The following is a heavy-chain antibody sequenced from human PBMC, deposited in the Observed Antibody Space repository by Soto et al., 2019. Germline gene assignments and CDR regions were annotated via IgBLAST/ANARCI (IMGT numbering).Heavy chain of an antibody. CDR3: AKATTNGGWFNPFDS. CDR1: GFSFVNYA. CDR2: LSGSGTSA. D-gene: IGHD6-19*01. V-gene: IGHV3-23*01. Sequence: GGSLRLSCAASGFSFVNYAMNWVRQAPGKGLEWVSGLSGSGTSAYYADSVKGRFTISRDNSRDTLFLQMNSLTADDTAVYYCAKATTNGGWFNPFDSWGQGALVTVSS. J-gene: IGHJ4*02.